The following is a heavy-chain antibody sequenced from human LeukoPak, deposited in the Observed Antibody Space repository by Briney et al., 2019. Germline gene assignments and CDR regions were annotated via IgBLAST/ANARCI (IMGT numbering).Heavy chain of an antibody. CDR3: ARKAPYSSSWRY. CDR2: INHSGST. Sequence: SETLSLTCAVYGGSFSGYYWSWIRQPPGKGLEWIGEINHSGSTNYNPSLKSRVTISVDTSKNQFSLKLSSVTAADTAVYYCARKAPYSSSWRYWGQGTLVTVSS. V-gene: IGHV4-34*01. D-gene: IGHD6-13*01. CDR1: GGSFSGYY. J-gene: IGHJ4*02.